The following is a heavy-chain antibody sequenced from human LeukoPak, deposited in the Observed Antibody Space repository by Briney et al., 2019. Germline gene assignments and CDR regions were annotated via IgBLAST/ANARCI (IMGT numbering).Heavy chain of an antibody. Sequence: GASVKVSCKASGYTFTGYYMHWVRQAPGQGLEWMGWINPNSGGTNYAQKFQDRVTMTTDTSTTTAYMELRSLISDDTAVYYCARWGDSNWWEHLGDYWGQGTLVTVSS. D-gene: IGHD6-13*01. V-gene: IGHV1-2*02. J-gene: IGHJ4*02. CDR3: ARWGDSNWWEHLGDY. CDR2: INPNSGGT. CDR1: GYTFTGYY.